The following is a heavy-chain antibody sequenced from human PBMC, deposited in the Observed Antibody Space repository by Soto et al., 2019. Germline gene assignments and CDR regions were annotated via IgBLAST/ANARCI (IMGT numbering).Heavy chain of an antibody. CDR2: ISSSGTGI. CDR1: GFTFSDYY. J-gene: IGHJ3*02. Sequence: GGSLRLSCAASGFTFSDYYMTWISQAPGKGLGGVSYISSSGTGIYYPDSVKGRFTISRDNAKKSLYLQMSSLRAEDTAIYYCSRAYSDAFDIWGQGTMVTASS. D-gene: IGHD2-15*01. CDR3: SRAYSDAFDI. V-gene: IGHV3-11*01.